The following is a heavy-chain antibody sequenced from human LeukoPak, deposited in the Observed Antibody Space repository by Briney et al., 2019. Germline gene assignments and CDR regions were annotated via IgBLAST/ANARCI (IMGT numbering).Heavy chain of an antibody. V-gene: IGHV4-39*07. Sequence: SETLSLTCTVSGGSISSSSYYWGWIRQPPGKGLEWIGSIYYSGSTYYNPSLKSRVTISVDTSKNQFSLKLSSVTAADTAVYYCARGGDGYNHPCFDYWGQGTLVTVSS. J-gene: IGHJ4*02. D-gene: IGHD5-24*01. CDR1: GGSISSSSYY. CDR3: ARGGDGYNHPCFDY. CDR2: IYYSGST.